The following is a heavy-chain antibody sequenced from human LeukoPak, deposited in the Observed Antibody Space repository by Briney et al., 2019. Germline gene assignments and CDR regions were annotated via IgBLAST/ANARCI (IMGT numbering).Heavy chain of an antibody. CDR3: ARDIYDYVWGSYRYTPGALDY. D-gene: IGHD3-16*02. CDR1: GGSISSYY. CDR2: IYYSGST. J-gene: IGHJ4*02. V-gene: IGHV4-59*01. Sequence: KPSETLSLTCTVSGGSISSYYWSWIRQPPGKGLEWIGYIYYSGSTNYNPSLKSRVTISVDTSKNQFSLKLSSVTAADTAVYYCARDIYDYVWGSYRYTPGALDYWGQGTLVTVSS.